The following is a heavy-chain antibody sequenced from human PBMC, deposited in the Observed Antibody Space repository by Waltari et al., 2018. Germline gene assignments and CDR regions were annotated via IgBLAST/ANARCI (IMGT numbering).Heavy chain of an antibody. Sequence: EVQLLESAGGLVQPGEALRLSCAASGFSFMGFALTWGRQAPGEGLECVASISGSGATPFYADSVKGRFTIARDNSRDTVYLQMNSLRVDDSAVYYCAKGSRGYTNYFFDSWGQGTLVSVSS. CDR3: AKGSRGYTNYFFDS. CDR2: ISGSGATP. V-gene: IGHV3-23*01. D-gene: IGHD3-16*02. J-gene: IGHJ4*02. CDR1: GFSFMGFA.